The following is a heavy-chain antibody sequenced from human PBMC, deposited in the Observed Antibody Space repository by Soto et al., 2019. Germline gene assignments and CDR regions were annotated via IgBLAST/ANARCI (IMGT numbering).Heavy chain of an antibody. D-gene: IGHD6-19*01. CDR1: GFTFSRDA. J-gene: IGHJ4*02. V-gene: IGHV3-23*01. CDR3: VKEGKHSSGWANFAC. CDR2: ISGSGVST. Sequence: EVQLLESGGGLVQPWGSLRLSCAASGFTFSRDAMSWVRQVQVKGLEWVSAISGSGVSTYYGAYVKGRFTISRDNSKNTLYLQMNSLRAEDTAVYYCVKEGKHSSGWANFACWGQGTLGTVSS.